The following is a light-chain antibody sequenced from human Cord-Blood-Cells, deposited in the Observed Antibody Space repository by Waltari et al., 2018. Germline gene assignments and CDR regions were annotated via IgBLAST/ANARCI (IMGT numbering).Light chain of an antibody. CDR2: GAS. V-gene: IGKV3-20*01. Sequence: EIVLTQSPGTLSLSPEESATLSCRASQSVSISYVAWYQQKPGQAPRLLIYGASSRATGIPDRFSGSGSGTDFTLTISRLEPEDFAVYYCQQYGSSSLTFGQGTKVEIK. CDR1: QSVSISY. CDR3: QQYGSSSLT. J-gene: IGKJ1*01.